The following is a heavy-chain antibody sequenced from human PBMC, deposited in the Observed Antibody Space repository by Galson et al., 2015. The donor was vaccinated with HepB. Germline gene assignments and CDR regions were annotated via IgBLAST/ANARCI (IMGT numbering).Heavy chain of an antibody. D-gene: IGHD2-15*01. CDR1: GGTFSSYA. V-gene: IGHV1-69*13. CDR2: IIPMLGTT. J-gene: IGHJ5*02. Sequence: SVKVSCKASGGTFSSYAFNWVRQAPGQGLEWMGGIIPMLGTTTSAQRFQGRVTITADELTNTAYMELSSLRSEDTAVYYCARVGGKLGYCSGGSCSNWFGPWGQGTLVTVSS. CDR3: ARVGGKLGYCSGGSCSNWFGP.